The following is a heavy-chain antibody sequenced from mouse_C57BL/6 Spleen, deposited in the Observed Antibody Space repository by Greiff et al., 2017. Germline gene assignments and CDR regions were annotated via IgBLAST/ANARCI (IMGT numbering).Heavy chain of an antibody. CDR1: GYTFTDYE. V-gene: IGHV1-15*01. J-gene: IGHJ3*01. Sequence: QVQLQQSGAELVRPGASVTLSCKASGYTFTDYEMHWVKQTPVHGLEWIGAIDPETGGTAYNQKFKGKAILTADKSSSTAYMGLRSLTSEDSAVYYCTRRGGSSPSLFGYWGQRTLVTVSA. D-gene: IGHD1-1*01. CDR2: IDPETGGT. CDR3: TRRGGSSPSLFGY.